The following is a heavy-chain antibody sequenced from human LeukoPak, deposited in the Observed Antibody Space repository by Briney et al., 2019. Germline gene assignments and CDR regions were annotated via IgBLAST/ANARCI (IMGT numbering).Heavy chain of an antibody. Sequence: ASVKVSCKASGYTFTDYYMHSVQQAPGQGLEWMGWIDPNSGGTKYAQRFQSRVTMTRDTSITTAYMELSRLRSDDTAVYYCARGGPSPTTVTSNWYFDLWGRGTLVTVSS. J-gene: IGHJ2*01. CDR1: GYTFTDYY. CDR2: IDPNSGGT. V-gene: IGHV1-2*02. D-gene: IGHD4-11*01. CDR3: ARGGPSPTTVTSNWYFDL.